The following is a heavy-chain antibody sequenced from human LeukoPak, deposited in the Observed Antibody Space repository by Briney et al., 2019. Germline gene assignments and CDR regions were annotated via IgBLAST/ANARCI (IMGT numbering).Heavy chain of an antibody. CDR2: IFTSGST. Sequence: PSETLSLTCTVSGGSISSYYWSWIRQPAGKGLEWIGRIFTSGSTNYNPSLKSRVTMSVDTSKNQFSLKLSSVTAADTAVYYCARNPIMVYAKDLAFDIWGQGTMVTVSS. J-gene: IGHJ3*02. CDR3: ARNPIMVYAKDLAFDI. V-gene: IGHV4-4*07. D-gene: IGHD2-8*01. CDR1: GGSISSYY.